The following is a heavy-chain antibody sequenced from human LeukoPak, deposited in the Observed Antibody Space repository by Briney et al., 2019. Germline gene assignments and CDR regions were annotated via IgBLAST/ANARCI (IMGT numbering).Heavy chain of an antibody. CDR2: FIPIFGTA. CDR1: RGTFNTYA. D-gene: IGHD1-7*01. CDR3: ARDLGITGTYDNHCFDY. J-gene: IGHJ4*02. Sequence: SVKVSFKASRGTFNTYAISWVRQAPGQGLEWLGRFIPIFGTANYAQKFQGRVSITTDESTSTAYMQLSSLRSEDTAMYYCARDLGITGTYDNHCFDYWGQGILVTVSS. V-gene: IGHV1-69*05.